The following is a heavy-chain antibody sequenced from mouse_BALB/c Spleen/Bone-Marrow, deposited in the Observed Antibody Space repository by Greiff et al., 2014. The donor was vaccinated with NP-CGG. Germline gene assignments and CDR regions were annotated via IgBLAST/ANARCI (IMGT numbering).Heavy chain of an antibody. V-gene: IGHV2-3*01. J-gene: IGHJ4*01. CDR2: IWGDGST. CDR3: AKQEGFSYAMDY. CDR1: GFSVTSYG. Sequence: QVQLQQSGPGLVAPSQSLSITCTVSGFSVTSYGVSWVRQPPGKGLEWLGVIWGDGSTNYHSALISRLSISKDNSKSQVLLKLNSLQTDDTATDYCAKQEGFSYAMDYWGQGTSVTVSS.